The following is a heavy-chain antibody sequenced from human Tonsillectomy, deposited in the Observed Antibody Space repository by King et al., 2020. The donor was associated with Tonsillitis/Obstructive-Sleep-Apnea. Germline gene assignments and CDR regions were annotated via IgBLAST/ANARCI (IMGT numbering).Heavy chain of an antibody. CDR2: ISSVGSHT. Sequence: VQLVESGGGLVKPGGSLRLSCAVSGFTFSDYFMSWIRQAPGKGLEWLSYISSVGSHTSYPDSVKGRFTISRDNANNLLYLQMDSLRAEDTAIYYCARPGDDLGFDFWGQGALVTVST. J-gene: IGHJ4*02. CDR1: GFTFSDYF. V-gene: IGHV3-11*05. D-gene: IGHD1-1*01. CDR3: ARPGDDLGFDF.